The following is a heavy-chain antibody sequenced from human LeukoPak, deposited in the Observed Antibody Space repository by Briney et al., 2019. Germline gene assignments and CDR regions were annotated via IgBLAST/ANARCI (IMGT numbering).Heavy chain of an antibody. J-gene: IGHJ4*02. CDR1: GYTFTGDY. D-gene: IGHD6-19*01. V-gene: IGHV1-2*02. CDR3: ARENNSGWYRTAAFGY. Sequence: ASVKVSCKASGYTFTGDYMHWVRQAPGQGLEWMGWINPNGGGTNYAQKFQGRVTLTRDTSISTAYMEVSRLESDDTAVYYCARENNSGWYRTAAFGYWGQGTLVTVAS. CDR2: INPNGGGT.